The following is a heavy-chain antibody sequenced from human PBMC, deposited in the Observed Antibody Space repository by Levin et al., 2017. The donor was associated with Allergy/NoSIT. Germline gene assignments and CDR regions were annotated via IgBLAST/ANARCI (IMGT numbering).Heavy chain of an antibody. J-gene: IGHJ6*02. Sequence: PSETLSLTCTVSGDSIISSTYYWGWIRQPPGKGLEWIGNIYYSGSTYYNPSLKSRVTISLDTSKNQFSLKLSSVTAADTAFYYCAKDRWLYGVEVWGQGTTVTVSS. CDR2: IYYSGST. V-gene: IGHV4-39*07. CDR1: GDSIISSTYY. D-gene: IGHD5-12*01. CDR3: AKDRWLYGVEV.